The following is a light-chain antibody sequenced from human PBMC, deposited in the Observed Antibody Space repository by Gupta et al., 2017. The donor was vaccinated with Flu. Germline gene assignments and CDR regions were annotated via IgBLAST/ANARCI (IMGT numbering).Light chain of an antibody. CDR3: QQFKAEAYS. J-gene: IGKJ2*03. V-gene: IGKV3-20*01. Sequence: LAWYQQKGGQPPRLLTYGASTRATGVPERFSASGSGTDFTLSISRMDPEDFAVDYCQQFKAEAYSCGQGTRLEIK. CDR2: GAS.